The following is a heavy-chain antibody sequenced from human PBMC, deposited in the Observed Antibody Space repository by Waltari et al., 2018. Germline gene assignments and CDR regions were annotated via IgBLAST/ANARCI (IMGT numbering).Heavy chain of an antibody. V-gene: IGHV4-34*01. J-gene: IGHJ4*02. CDR2: TNNRGSS. D-gene: IGHD2-21*02. CDR1: GGSFSGYY. Sequence: QVQLQQWGAGLLKPSETLSLTGAVYGGSFSGYYCSWIRQPTGKGLEWIGETNNRGSSHYTPSLKSRVTISVATSTNQFSRKLSSVPAADTALYYCARFLRRGVTFPYFDYWGQGTLVTVSS. CDR3: ARFLRRGVTFPYFDY.